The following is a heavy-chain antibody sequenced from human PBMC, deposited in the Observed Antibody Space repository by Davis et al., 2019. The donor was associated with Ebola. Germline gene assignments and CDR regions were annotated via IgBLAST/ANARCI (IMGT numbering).Heavy chain of an antibody. CDR1: GFTFSSYA. J-gene: IGHJ4*02. V-gene: IGHV3-23*01. CDR3: ATLSGLFDY. CDR2: ISGSGGST. Sequence: GESLKISCAASGFTFSSYAMSWVRQAPGKGLEWVSAISGSGGSTYYADSVKGRFTISRDNSKNTLYLQMNSLRAEDTAVYYCATLSGLFDYWGQGTLVTVSS. D-gene: IGHD3-3*01.